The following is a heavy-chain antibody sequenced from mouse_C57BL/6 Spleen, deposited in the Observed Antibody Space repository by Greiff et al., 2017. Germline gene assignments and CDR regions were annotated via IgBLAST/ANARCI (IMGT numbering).Heavy chain of an antibody. D-gene: IGHD2-2*01. CDR1: GYAFSSSW. CDR3: ARSWLNYYAMDY. J-gene: IGHJ4*01. V-gene: IGHV1-82*01. CDR2: IYPGDGDT. Sequence: QVQLKESGPELVKPGASVKISCKASGYAFSSSWMNWVKQRPGKGLEWIGRIYPGDGDTNYNGKFKGKATLTADKSSSTAYMQLSSLTSEDSAVYFCARSWLNYYAMDYWGQGTSVTVSS.